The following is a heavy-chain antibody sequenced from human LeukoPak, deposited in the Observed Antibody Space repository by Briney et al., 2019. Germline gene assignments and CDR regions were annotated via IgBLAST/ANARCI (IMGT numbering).Heavy chain of an antibody. CDR3: ARLHLFTISFDY. V-gene: IGHV4-39*01. J-gene: IGHJ4*02. D-gene: IGHD3-10*01. Sequence: PSETLSLTCTVSGGSISSSSYYWGWIRQPPGKGLEWIGSIYYSGSTYYNPSLKSRVTISVDTSKNQFSLKLSAVTAADKAVYYCARLHLFTISFDYWGQGTLVTVSS. CDR1: GGSISSSSYY. CDR2: IYYSGST.